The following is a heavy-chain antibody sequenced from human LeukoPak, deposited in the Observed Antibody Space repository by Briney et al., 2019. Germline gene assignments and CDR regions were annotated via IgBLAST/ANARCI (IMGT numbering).Heavy chain of an antibody. D-gene: IGHD3-9*01. CDR3: ARALSYYDILTGYIWFDP. CDR1: GGSISSSSYY. Sequence: SETLSLTCTVSGGSISSSSYYWGWIRQPPGKGLEWIGSVYYSGSTYYNPSLKSRVTISVDTSKNQFSLKLSSVTAADTAVYYCARALSYYDILTGYIWFDPWGQGTLVTVSS. CDR2: VYYSGST. V-gene: IGHV4-39*07. J-gene: IGHJ5*02.